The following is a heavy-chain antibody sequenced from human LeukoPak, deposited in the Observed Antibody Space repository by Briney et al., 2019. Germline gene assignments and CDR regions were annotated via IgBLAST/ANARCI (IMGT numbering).Heavy chain of an antibody. CDR2: IYPDDSDT. D-gene: IGHD2-2*01. J-gene: IGHJ4*02. V-gene: IGHV5-51*01. CDR1: GSIFTSYW. CDR3: GRAIGRTSASLES. Sequence: GTSLKISSEGVGSIFTSYWIGWGRQPRGKGVEGMGIIYPDDSDTRDGPSLRGQVTISADKSRSTYYLQWSGLKASDTAMYYCGRAIGRTSASLESWGQGTLVTVSS.